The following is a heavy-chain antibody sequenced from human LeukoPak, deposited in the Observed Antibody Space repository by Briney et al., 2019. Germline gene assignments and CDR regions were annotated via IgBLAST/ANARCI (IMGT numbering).Heavy chain of an antibody. V-gene: IGHV3-72*01. CDR2: TRNKTKSYTT. D-gene: IGHD2-8*01. J-gene: IGHJ4*02. Sequence: GGSLRLSCAASGFTFSSYAMSWVRQAPGKGLEWVGRTRNKTKSYTTEYAASVKGRFTISRDDSKNSLYLQMNSLRTEDTAVYYCARVQGCTNGVCYYYFDYWGQGTLVTVSS. CDR1: GFTFSSYA. CDR3: ARVQGCTNGVCYYYFDY.